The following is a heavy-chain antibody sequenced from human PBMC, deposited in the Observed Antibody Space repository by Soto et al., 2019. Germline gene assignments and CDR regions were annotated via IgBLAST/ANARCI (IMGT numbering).Heavy chain of an antibody. Sequence: QVTLKESGTVLLKPTETLTLTCTVSGFSLLNAKMGVSWIRQPPGKAREWLAHIFSNDEKSYSTSLKSRLTISQDTSKSQVVLTMTNMDTVGTATYYCARSTRTSLEALNWFDPWGQGTLVTVSS. J-gene: IGHJ5*02. CDR1: GFSLLNAKMG. CDR2: IFSNDEK. V-gene: IGHV2-26*01. CDR3: ARSTRTSLEALNWFDP.